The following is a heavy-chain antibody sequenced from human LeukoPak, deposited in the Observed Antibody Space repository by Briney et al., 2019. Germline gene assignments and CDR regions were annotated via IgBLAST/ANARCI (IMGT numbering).Heavy chain of an antibody. D-gene: IGHD2-2*01. V-gene: IGHV3-30*02. CDR2: IRFDGSEK. CDR1: GFTFSTSV. Sequence: LTGGSLRLSCAASGFTFSTSVMHWVRQAPGKGLEWLSFIRFDGSEKYYADSVKARFSISRDNSMSTLYLQMNSLRPEDTAVYYCAKQGLVPATAGDWGQGTLVTVSS. J-gene: IGHJ4*02. CDR3: AKQGLVPATAGD.